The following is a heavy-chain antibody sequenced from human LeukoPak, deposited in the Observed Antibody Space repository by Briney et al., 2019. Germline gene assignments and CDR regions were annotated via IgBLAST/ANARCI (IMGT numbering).Heavy chain of an antibody. CDR2: IYTSGST. CDR1: GGSISSYY. Sequence: SETLSLTCTVSGGSISSYYWSWIRQRAGKGLEWSGRIYTSGSTNYNTSPKSRVTMSVDTSKNQFSLKLSSVTAADTAVYYCARVRGDSSGYYYGITIFDYWGQGTLVTVSS. CDR3: ARVRGDSSGYYYGITIFDY. J-gene: IGHJ4*02. D-gene: IGHD3-22*01. V-gene: IGHV4-4*07.